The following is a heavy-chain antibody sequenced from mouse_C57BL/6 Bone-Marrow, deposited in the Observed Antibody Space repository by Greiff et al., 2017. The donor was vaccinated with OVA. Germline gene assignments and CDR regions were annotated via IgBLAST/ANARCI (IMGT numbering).Heavy chain of an antibody. Sequence: VQLMESGGDLVKPGGSLKISCAASGFTFSDYGMHWVRQAPEKGLEWVAYISSGSSATYYADTVKGRFTISRDNATDTLFLQLTSLRSEDTAMCYCARDYCGSIPACFAYWGQGTLVTVSS. CDR3: ARDYCGSIPACFAY. V-gene: IGHV5-17*01. CDR1: GFTFSDYG. D-gene: IGHD1-1*01. J-gene: IGHJ3*01. CDR2: ISSGSSAT.